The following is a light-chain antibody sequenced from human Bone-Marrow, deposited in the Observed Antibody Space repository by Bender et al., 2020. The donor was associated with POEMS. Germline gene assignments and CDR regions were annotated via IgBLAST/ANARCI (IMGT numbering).Light chain of an antibody. CDR3: FSYTSSSTPYV. Sequence: QSALTQPASVSGSPGQSITISCAGTSSDVGDYKYVSWYQQHPGKAPKVMISDVSNRPSGVSNRFSGSQSGNTASLTIFGLQAEDEADYYCFSYTSSSTPYVFGTGTKVTVL. J-gene: IGLJ1*01. CDR2: DVS. CDR1: SSDVGDYKY. V-gene: IGLV2-14*03.